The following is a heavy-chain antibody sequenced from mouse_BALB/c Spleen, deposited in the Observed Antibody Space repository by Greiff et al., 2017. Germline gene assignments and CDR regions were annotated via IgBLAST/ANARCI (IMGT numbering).Heavy chain of an antibody. V-gene: IGHV2-9*02. D-gene: IGHD1-1*01. CDR1: GFSLTSYG. J-gene: IGHJ4*01. CDR2: IWAGGST. Sequence: VKLMESGPGLVAPSQSLSITCTVSGFSLTSYGVYWVRQPPGKGLEWLGVIWAGGSTNYNSALMSRLSISKDNSKSQVFLKMNSLQTDDTAMYYCARDYYGSSYAMDYWGQGTSVTVSS. CDR3: ARDYYGSSYAMDY.